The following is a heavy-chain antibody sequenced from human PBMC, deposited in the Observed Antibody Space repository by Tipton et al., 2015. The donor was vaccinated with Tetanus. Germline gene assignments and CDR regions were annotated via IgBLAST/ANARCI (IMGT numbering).Heavy chain of an antibody. D-gene: IGHD6-19*01. V-gene: IGHV5-51*01. Sequence: QLVQSGAEVKKPGESLKISCKGSGYSFTSYWIGWVRQMPGKGLEWMGIIYPGDSDTRYSRSFQGQVTISADKSISTAYLQWSSLKASDTAMYYCARHVGYSSGWDYYYYYGMDVWGQGTTVTVSS. CDR3: ARHVGYSSGWDYYYYYGMDV. J-gene: IGHJ6*02. CDR2: IYPGDSDT. CDR1: GYSFTSYW.